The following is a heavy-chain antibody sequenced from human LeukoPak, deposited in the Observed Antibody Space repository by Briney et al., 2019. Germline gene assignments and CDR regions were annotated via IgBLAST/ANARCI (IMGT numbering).Heavy chain of an antibody. D-gene: IGHD1-26*01. Sequence: PGGSLRLSCAASGFTVSTNYMSWVRQAPGKGLEWISVIYSGGSTYYADSVKGRFTISRDNSKNTLYLQMNSLRAEDTAVYYCARDERPGSYYFDYWGQGTLVTVSS. CDR2: IYSGGST. J-gene: IGHJ4*02. V-gene: IGHV3-66*01. CDR1: GFTVSTNY. CDR3: ARDERPGSYYFDY.